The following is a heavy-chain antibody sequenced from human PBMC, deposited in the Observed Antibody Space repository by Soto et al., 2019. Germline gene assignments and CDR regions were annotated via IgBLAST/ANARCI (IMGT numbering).Heavy chain of an antibody. D-gene: IGHD1-26*01. CDR2: ISSNSRSI. J-gene: IGHJ4*02. CDR3: ARDFAWALDY. V-gene: IGHV3-48*04. CDR1: GFTFSRYS. Sequence: EVQLVESGGGLVQTGGSPRLSCVASGFTFSRYSMNWVRQAPGKGLEWVSYISSNSRSIHYADSVKGRFTISRDNANNSLYLTMNSLRFEETAVYYCARDFAWALDYWGQGTLLTVSP.